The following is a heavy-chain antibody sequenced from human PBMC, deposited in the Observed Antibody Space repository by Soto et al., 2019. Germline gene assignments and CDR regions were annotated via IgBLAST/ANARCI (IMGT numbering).Heavy chain of an antibody. CDR1: GYTVSSYG. V-gene: IGHV1-18*01. CDR2: ISVDNGNT. CDR3: TRFQQADDRSPIGNPYSYYMDV. J-gene: IGHJ6*03. Sequence: QVQLVQSGPEVKKPGASVKVSCKASGYTVSSYGISWVRQAPGQGFEWMAWISVDNGNTNFTQRFQGRVTMTTDACARSPYMELRRPRSDDATVYYCTRFQQADDRSPIGNPYSYYMDVGGVGTTVAVSS.